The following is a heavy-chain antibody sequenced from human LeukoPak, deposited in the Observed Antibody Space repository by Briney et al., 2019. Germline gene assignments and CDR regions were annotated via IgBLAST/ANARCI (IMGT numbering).Heavy chain of an antibody. D-gene: IGHD2-2*01. CDR1: GGSISSSSYY. CDR3: ASVVPAAMGPNWFDP. Sequence: PSETLSLTCTVSGGSISSSSYYWGWIRQPPGKGLEWIGSIYYSGSTYYNPSLKSRVTISVDTSKNQFSLKLSSVTAADTAVYYCASVVPAAMGPNWFDPWGQGTLVTVSS. V-gene: IGHV4-39*01. J-gene: IGHJ5*02. CDR2: IYYSGST.